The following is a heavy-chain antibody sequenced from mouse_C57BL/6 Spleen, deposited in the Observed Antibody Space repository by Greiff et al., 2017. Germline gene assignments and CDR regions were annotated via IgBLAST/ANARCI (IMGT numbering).Heavy chain of an antibody. Sequence: QVQLQQPGAELVKPGASVKLSCKASGYTFTSYWMHWVKQRPGQGLEWIGMIHPNSGSTNYNEKFKSKATLTVDKSSSTAYMQLSCLASEDSACYYCARPYYGSSYDYAIDYWGQGTSVTVSS. CDR2: IHPNSGST. J-gene: IGHJ4*01. CDR3: ARPYYGSSYDYAIDY. CDR1: GYTFTSYW. D-gene: IGHD1-1*01. V-gene: IGHV1-64*01.